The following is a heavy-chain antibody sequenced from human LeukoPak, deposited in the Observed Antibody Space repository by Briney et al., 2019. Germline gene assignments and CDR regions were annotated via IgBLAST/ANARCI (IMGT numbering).Heavy chain of an antibody. D-gene: IGHD2-15*01. V-gene: IGHV1-46*01. CDR3: AREICSGGSCYEYYFDY. CDR2: INPSGGST. CDR1: GYTFTSYY. J-gene: IGHJ4*02. Sequence: GASVKVSCKASGYTFTSYYMHWVRQAPGQGLEWMGIINPSGGSTSYAQKFQGRVTITADKSTSTAYMELSSLRSEDTAVYYCAREICSGGSCYEYYFDYWGQGTLVTVSS.